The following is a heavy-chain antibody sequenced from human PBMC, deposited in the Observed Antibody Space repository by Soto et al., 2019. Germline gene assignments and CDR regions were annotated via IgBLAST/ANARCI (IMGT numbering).Heavy chain of an antibody. D-gene: IGHD2-15*01. J-gene: IGHJ5*02. V-gene: IGHV1-69*01. CDR3: ARPFPVASPPSWFEP. Sequence: QVQLVQSGAEVKKPGSSVKVSCKASGGTFRSYTINWVRQAPGQGLEWMGGIIPIFGTANYAQKFQGRVTITADESTSTADMELSSLISEDTAVYYCARPFPVASPPSWFEPWGQGTLVTVSS. CDR2: IIPIFGTA. CDR1: GGTFRSYT.